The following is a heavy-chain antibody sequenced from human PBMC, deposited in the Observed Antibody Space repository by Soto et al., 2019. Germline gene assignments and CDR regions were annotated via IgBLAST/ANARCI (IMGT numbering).Heavy chain of an antibody. V-gene: IGHV1-69*01. J-gene: IGHJ4*02. CDR3: AREELIVGATDY. CDR2: IIPIFGTA. CDR1: GGTFSSYA. D-gene: IGHD1-26*01. Sequence: QVQLVQSGAEVKKPGSSVKVSCKASGGTFSSYAISWVRQAPGQGLEWMGGIIPIFGTANYAQKFQGRVTITADESTSTAYMELRSLRSDDTAVYYCAREELIVGATDYWGQGTLVTVSS.